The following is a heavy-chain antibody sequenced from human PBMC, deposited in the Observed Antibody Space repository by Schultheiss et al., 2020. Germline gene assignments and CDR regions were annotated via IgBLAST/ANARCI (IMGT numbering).Heavy chain of an antibody. Sequence: SETLSLTCTVSGGSISSGGYYWSWIRQPPGKGLDWIGSIYYSGSTYYNPSLKSRVTISVDTSKNQFSLKLSSVTAADTAVYYCARLTRGDDYYDSSGYASWWGQGTLVTVSS. V-gene: IGHV4-39*01. CDR1: GGSISSGGYY. J-gene: IGHJ4*02. CDR3: ARLTRGDDYYDSSGYASW. CDR2: IYYSGST. D-gene: IGHD3-22*01.